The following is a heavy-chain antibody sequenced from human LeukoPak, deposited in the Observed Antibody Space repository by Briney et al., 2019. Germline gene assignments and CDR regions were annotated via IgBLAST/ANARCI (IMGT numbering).Heavy chain of an antibody. CDR3: ARDNSVRDEAWWFNP. CDR2: ISPSGGST. V-gene: IGHV1-46*01. Sequence: ASVKVSCKAFGYTFTGYWMHWVRQAPGQGPEWMGVISPSGGSTIYAQKFKGRVTLTRDMSTSAAYLEMSSLRSEDTAVYYCARDNSVRDEAWWFNPWGQGTLVTVSS. CDR1: GYTFTGYW. D-gene: IGHD5-24*01. J-gene: IGHJ5*02.